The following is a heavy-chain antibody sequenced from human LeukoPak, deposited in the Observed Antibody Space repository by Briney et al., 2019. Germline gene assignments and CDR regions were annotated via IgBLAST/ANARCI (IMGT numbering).Heavy chain of an antibody. CDR1: GYTFTSYG. CDR2: ISTYNGNT. J-gene: IGHJ4*02. CDR3: ARAQYCSSTSCFLLGY. V-gene: IGHV1-18*04. Sequence: ASVKVSCKASGYTFTSYGFSWVRQAPGQGLEWMGWISTYNGNTIYAQKPQGRVTMTADTSTSTAYMELRSLRSDDTAVYYCARAQYCSSTSCFLLGYWGQGTLVTVSS. D-gene: IGHD2-2*01.